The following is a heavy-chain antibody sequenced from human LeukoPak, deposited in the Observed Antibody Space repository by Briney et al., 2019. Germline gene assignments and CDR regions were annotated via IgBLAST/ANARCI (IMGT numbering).Heavy chain of an antibody. Sequence: GGSLRLSCAASGFTFSSYAMSWVRQAPGKGLEWVSAISGSGGSTYYADSVKGRFTISRDNAKNTLYLQMDSLRAEDTAVYYCARARIEIFEIVKDGFDPWGQGTLVTVSS. D-gene: IGHD3-3*01. CDR2: ISGSGGST. CDR3: ARARIEIFEIVKDGFDP. J-gene: IGHJ5*02. CDR1: GFTFSSYA. V-gene: IGHV3-23*01.